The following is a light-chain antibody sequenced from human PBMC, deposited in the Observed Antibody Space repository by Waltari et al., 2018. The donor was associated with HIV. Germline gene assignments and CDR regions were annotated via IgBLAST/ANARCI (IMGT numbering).Light chain of an antibody. Sequence: QSALTQPASVSASPGQSITISCTGTSSDIGNYDLVSWYQQRPGKAPKLMIYEVNKWPPGVSNRFAGSKSGITASLTISGLQAEDEADYYCCSYVTTGTWVFGGGTKLTVL. J-gene: IGLJ3*02. V-gene: IGLV2-23*02. CDR3: CSYVTTGTWV. CDR2: EVN. CDR1: SSDIGNYDL.